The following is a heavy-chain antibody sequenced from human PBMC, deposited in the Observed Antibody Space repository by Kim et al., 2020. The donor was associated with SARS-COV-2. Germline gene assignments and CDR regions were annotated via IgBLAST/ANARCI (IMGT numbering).Heavy chain of an antibody. CDR3: ARGASLGDI. V-gene: IGHV3-21*01. Sequence: SYIYYADSVKGRFTISRDNAKNSLYLQMNSLRAEDTAVYYCARGASLGDIWGQGTMVTVSS. D-gene: IGHD3-10*01. CDR2: SYI. J-gene: IGHJ3*02.